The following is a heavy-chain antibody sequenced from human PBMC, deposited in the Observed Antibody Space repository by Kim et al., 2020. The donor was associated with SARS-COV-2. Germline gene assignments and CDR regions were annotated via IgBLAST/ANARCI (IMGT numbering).Heavy chain of an antibody. J-gene: IGHJ4*02. CDR3: TTGGFPYYGSGSY. V-gene: IGHV3-15*01. D-gene: IGHD3-10*01. Sequence: YAAPVKGSFTISRDDSKNTLYLQMNSLKTEDTAVYYCTTGGFPYYGSGSYWGQGTLVTVSS.